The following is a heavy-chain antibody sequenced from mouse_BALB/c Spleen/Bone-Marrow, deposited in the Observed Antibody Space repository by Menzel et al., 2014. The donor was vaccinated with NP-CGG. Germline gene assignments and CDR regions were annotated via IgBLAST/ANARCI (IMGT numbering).Heavy chain of an antibody. CDR1: GYTFTDYW. Sequence: VQLQQSGAELVMPGASVKMSCKASGYTFTDYWMHWVKQRPGQGLEWIGAIDTSDTYTNYNQKFKGKATLTVDESSSTAYMQLSSLTSEDSAVYFCTRGWDGYYFDYWGQGTTLPVSS. CDR3: TRGWDGYYFDY. V-gene: IGHV1-69*01. CDR2: IDTSDTYT. D-gene: IGHD4-1*01. J-gene: IGHJ2*01.